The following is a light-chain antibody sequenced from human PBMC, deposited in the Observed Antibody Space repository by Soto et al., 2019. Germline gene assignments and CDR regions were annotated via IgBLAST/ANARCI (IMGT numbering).Light chain of an antibody. J-gene: IGLJ1*01. CDR1: SSDVGGYNY. Sequence: QSALTQPASVSGSPGQSVTISCTGTSSDVGGYNYVSWYQQHPGEAPKLILYGVTNRPSVISHRFSGSKSGNTASLTVSGLQAEDEADYYCISYTTARTYVFGTGTQLTVL. CDR3: ISYTTARTYV. V-gene: IGLV2-14*01. CDR2: GVT.